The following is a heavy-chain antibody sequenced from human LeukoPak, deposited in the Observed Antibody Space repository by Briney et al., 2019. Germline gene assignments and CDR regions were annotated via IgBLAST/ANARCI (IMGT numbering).Heavy chain of an antibody. J-gene: IGHJ4*02. CDR3: ARDFRRGGWYYDSSGYVDY. D-gene: IGHD3-22*01. V-gene: IGHV1-2*06. CDR1: GYTFTGYY. Sequence: ASVKVSCKASGYTFTGYYMHWVRQAPGQGLEWMARINPNSGGTNYAQKFQGRVTMTRDTSISTAYMELSSLRSDDAAVYYCARDFRRGGWYYDSSGYVDYWGQGTLVTVSS. CDR2: INPNSGGT.